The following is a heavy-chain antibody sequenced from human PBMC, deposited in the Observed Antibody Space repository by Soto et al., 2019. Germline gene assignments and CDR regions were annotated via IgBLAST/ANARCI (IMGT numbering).Heavy chain of an antibody. V-gene: IGHV4-34*01. CDR2: INHSGST. Sequence: QVQLQQWGAGLLKPSETLSLTCAVYGGSFSGYYWSWIRQPPGKGLEWIGEINHSGSTNYNPSIKRRVTKTIDTSKNQFFRKEGSVADAGTAVYYCASRLFSGFGWFDPWGQGTLVTVSS. D-gene: IGHD3-10*01. CDR3: ASRLFSGFGWFDP. CDR1: GGSFSGYY. J-gene: IGHJ5*02.